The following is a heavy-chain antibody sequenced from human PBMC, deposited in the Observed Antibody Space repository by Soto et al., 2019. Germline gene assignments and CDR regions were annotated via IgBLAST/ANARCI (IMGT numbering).Heavy chain of an antibody. V-gene: IGHV3-23*01. Sequence: EVQLLESGGGLVQPGGSLRLSCAASGFTFSSDTMSWVRQAPGKGLEWVSAISKTGDSTHYADSVKGRFTISRDTSTNTLYLQMNSLRAEDTAVYYCAKSDGSGWFHYFRHWGQGTLVTVSS. CDR3: AKSDGSGWFHYFRH. D-gene: IGHD6-19*01. J-gene: IGHJ1*01. CDR2: ISKTGDST. CDR1: GFTFSSDT.